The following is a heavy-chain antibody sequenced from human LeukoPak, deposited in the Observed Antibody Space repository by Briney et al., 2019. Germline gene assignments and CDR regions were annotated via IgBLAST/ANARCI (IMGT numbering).Heavy chain of an antibody. J-gene: IGHJ4*02. CDR3: AKDIGTGSYYKEGFDY. CDR1: GYTFTGYY. D-gene: IGHD3-10*01. CDR2: INPNSGGT. Sequence: GASVKVSCKASGYTFTGYYMHWVRQAPGQGLEWMGWINPNSGGTNYAQKFQGRVTMTRDTSVSTAYMELSRLRSDDTAVYYCAKDIGTGSYYKEGFDYWGQGTLVTVSS. V-gene: IGHV1-2*02.